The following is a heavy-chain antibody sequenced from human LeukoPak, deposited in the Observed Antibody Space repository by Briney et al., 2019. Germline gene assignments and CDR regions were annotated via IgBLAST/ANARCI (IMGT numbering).Heavy chain of an antibody. Sequence: GASVKVSCTASGYTFTSYGISWVRQAPGQGLEWMGWISAYNGNTNYAQKLQGRVTMTTDTSTSTAYMELRSLRSDDTAVYYCARDLIGHYDILTGYYGLLDYWGQGTLVTVSS. J-gene: IGHJ4*02. CDR2: ISAYNGNT. CDR3: ARDLIGHYDILTGYYGLLDY. D-gene: IGHD3-9*01. V-gene: IGHV1-18*01. CDR1: GYTFTSYG.